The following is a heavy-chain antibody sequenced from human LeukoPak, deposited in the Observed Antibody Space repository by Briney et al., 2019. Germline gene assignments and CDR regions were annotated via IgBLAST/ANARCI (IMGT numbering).Heavy chain of an antibody. CDR2: ISSSGRTI. V-gene: IGHV3-48*03. Sequence: GGSLRLSCAASGFTFSSYEMNWVRQAPGKGLEWLSYISSSGRTIYYADSVKGRFTISRDNAKNSLYLQMNSLRAEDTAVYYCARDLLEWYFDYWGQGTLVTVSS. J-gene: IGHJ4*02. D-gene: IGHD3-3*01. CDR3: ARDLLEWYFDY. CDR1: GFTFSSYE.